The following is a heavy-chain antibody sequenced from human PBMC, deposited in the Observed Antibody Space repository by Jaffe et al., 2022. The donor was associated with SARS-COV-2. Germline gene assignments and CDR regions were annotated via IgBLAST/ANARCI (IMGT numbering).Heavy chain of an antibody. CDR3: ARGSGVFRAVAGLSDY. D-gene: IGHD6-19*01. Sequence: EVQLVESGGGLVQPGGSLRLSCAASGFTFSSYSMNWVRQAPGKGLEWVSYISSSSSTIYYADSVKGRFTISRDNAKNSLYLQMNSLRDEDTAVYYCARGSGVFRAVAGLSDYWGQGTLVTVSS. CDR1: GFTFSSYS. CDR2: ISSSSSTI. V-gene: IGHV3-48*02. J-gene: IGHJ4*02.